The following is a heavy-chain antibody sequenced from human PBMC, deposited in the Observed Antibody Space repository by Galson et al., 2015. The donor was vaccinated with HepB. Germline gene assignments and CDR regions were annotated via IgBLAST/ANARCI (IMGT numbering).Heavy chain of an antibody. J-gene: IGHJ6*02. CDR1: GGTFSSYA. CDR2: IIPIFGTA. CDR3: ARDLYAIHYYYGMDV. Sequence: QSGAEVKKPGASVKVSCKASGGTFSSYAISWVRQAPGQGLEWMGGIIPIFGTANYAQKFQGRVTITADKSTSTAYMELSSLRSEDTAVYYCARDLYAIHYYYGMDVWGQGTTVTVSS. V-gene: IGHV1-69*06. D-gene: IGHD2-21*01.